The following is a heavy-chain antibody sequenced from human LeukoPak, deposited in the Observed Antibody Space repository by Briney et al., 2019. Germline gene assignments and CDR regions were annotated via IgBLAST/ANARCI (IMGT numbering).Heavy chain of an antibody. D-gene: IGHD5-18*01. J-gene: IGHJ4*02. CDR2: IYSGGST. CDR1: GFTVSNNY. CDR3: ASLGYSYGNQHFDY. Sequence: PGGSLRLSCAASGFTVSNNYMSWVRQAPGKGLEWVSVIYSGGSTYYADSVKGRFTISRDNSKNTLYLQMNSLRAEDTAVYYCASLGYSYGNQHFDYWGQGTLVTVSS. V-gene: IGHV3-66*01.